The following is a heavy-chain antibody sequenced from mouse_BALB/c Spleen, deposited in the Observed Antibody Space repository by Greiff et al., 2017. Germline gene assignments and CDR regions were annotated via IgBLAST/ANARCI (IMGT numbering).Heavy chain of an antibody. CDR3: ARSLPREAMDY. J-gene: IGHJ4*01. Sequence: QVQLKQSGAELVRPGTSVKVSCKASGYAFTNYLIEWVKQRPGQGLEWIGVINPGSGGTNYNEKFKGKATLTADKSSSTAYMQLSSLTSDDSAVYFCARSLPREAMDYWGQGTSVTVSS. CDR2: INPGSGGT. D-gene: IGHD6-5*01. V-gene: IGHV1-54*01. CDR1: GYAFTNYL.